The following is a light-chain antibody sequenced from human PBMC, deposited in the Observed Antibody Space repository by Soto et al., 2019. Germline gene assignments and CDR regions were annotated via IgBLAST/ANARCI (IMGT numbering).Light chain of an antibody. CDR3: QSYNDWPFA. CDR1: ESLSYF. V-gene: IGKV3-15*01. CDR2: GVS. Sequence: EIVLTQSPATLSVSPGERVTLSCRASESLSYFLAWYQHKPGQSPRLLIYGVSTRVAGVPSRFSGGGSATDFTLNISGLQSEDFAVYYCQSYNDWPFAFGQGTKLEI. J-gene: IGKJ2*01.